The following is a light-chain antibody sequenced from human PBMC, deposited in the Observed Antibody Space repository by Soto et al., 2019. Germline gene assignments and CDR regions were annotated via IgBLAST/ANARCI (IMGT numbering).Light chain of an antibody. V-gene: IGLV2-11*01. CDR2: DVT. CDR1: SSDVGGYNY. CDR3: CSSAGSHLYV. J-gene: IGLJ1*01. Sequence: QSVLTQPRSVSGSPGQSVTISCTGTSSDVGGYNYVSWYQQRPGKVPKLMIFDVTKRPSGVPDRFSGSKSGNTASLTISGLQAEDEADYYCCSSAGSHLYVFGTGTKLTVL.